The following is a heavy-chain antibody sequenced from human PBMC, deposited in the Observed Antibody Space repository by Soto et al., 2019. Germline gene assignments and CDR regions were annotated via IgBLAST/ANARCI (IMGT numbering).Heavy chain of an antibody. CDR3: AISERPEESCDAFDI. V-gene: IGHV4-59*01. J-gene: IGHJ3*02. Sequence: PSETMSLTCTVGGGSISSYYWSWIRQPQRKGLEWIAYIYYSASTNYTPSLTSRVTISVDTSKNQFSLKLRSVTAADTAAYYCAISERPEESCDAFDIWGQGTMVTVSS. CDR1: GGSISSYY. CDR2: IYYSAST.